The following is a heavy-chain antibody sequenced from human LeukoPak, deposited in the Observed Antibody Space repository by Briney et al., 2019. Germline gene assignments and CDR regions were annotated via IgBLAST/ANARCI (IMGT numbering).Heavy chain of an antibody. Sequence: PSETLSLTCAVYGGSFSGYYWSWIRQPPGKGLEWIGEINHSGSTNYNPSLKSRVTISVDTSKNQFSLKLSSVTAADTAVYYCARRLRPHGIWFDPWGQGTLVTVSS. CDR1: GGSFSGYY. CDR2: INHSGST. D-gene: IGHD3-22*01. CDR3: ARRLRPHGIWFDP. V-gene: IGHV4-34*01. J-gene: IGHJ5*02.